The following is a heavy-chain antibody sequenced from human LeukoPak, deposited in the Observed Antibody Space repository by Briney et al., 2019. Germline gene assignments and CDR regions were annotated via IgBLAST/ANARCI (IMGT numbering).Heavy chain of an antibody. Sequence: SQTLSLTCAVSGDIISSNSAARNWIRQSPSRGLEWLERTYYRSNVYNDYAGSVKSRITINTEESKNQSSLQLNSVPPEDTAVYYCARGGDIAAAGGWDYYYYYMDVWGKGTTVTVSS. CDR1: GDIISSNSAA. CDR2: TYYRSNVYN. J-gene: IGHJ6*03. D-gene: IGHD6-13*01. CDR3: ARGGDIAAAGGWDYYYYYMDV. V-gene: IGHV6-1*01.